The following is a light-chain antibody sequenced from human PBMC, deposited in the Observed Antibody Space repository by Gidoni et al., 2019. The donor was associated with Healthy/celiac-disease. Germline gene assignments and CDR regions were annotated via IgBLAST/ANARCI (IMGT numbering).Light chain of an antibody. CDR1: QSISSW. V-gene: IGKV1-5*01. Sequence: DIQLTQSPSTLSASVGDRVTITCRASQSISSWLAWYQQKPGKAPKLLIYDASSLESGVPSRFSGSGSGTEVTLTISSLQPDDLATYYCQQYNSYWTFXXXTKVEIK. J-gene: IGKJ1*01. CDR3: QQYNSYWT. CDR2: DAS.